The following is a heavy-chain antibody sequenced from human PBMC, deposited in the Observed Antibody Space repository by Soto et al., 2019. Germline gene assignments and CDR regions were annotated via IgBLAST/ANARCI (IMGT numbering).Heavy chain of an antibody. V-gene: IGHV1-69*12. CDR1: GGTFSSYA. D-gene: IGHD2-2*01. Sequence: QVQLVQSGAEVKKPGSSVKVSCKASGGTFSSYAISWVRQAPGQGLEWMGGIIPIFGTANYAQKFQGRVTITADESPSTAYMELSSLRSEDTAVYYCARGGDCISTSCDVGWFDPWGQGTLVTVSS. J-gene: IGHJ5*02. CDR3: ARGGDCISTSCDVGWFDP. CDR2: IIPIFGTA.